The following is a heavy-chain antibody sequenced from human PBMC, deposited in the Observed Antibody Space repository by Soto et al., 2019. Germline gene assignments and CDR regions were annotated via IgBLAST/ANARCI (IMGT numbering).Heavy chain of an antibody. CDR2: IFFTGIT. CDR3: SREGHGMYV. J-gene: IGHJ6*02. CDR1: GGSVTTGSYN. Sequence: QVQLQESGPGLVRPSETLSLTCTVSGGSVTTGSYNWSWIRRPPGKGLEWIGYIFFTGITHYNPSLNHLVTMSVDTSKNQFSLTVASVTAADTAVYYCSREGHGMYVWGQGTTVTVAS. V-gene: IGHV4-61*01.